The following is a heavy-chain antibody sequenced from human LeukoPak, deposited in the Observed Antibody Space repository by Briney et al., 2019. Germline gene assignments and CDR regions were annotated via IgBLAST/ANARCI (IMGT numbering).Heavy chain of an antibody. D-gene: IGHD6-13*01. CDR3: ATSSWYTY. J-gene: IGHJ4*02. CDR2: IKQDGSEE. V-gene: IGHV3-7*01. Sequence: AGGPLRLSCAASGFTFSTYWMSWVRQAPGKGLGWVANIKQDGSEEYYVDSVKGRFTISRDNAKNSLYLQMNSLRAEDTAVYYCATSSWYTYWGQGTLVTVSS. CDR1: GFTFSTYW.